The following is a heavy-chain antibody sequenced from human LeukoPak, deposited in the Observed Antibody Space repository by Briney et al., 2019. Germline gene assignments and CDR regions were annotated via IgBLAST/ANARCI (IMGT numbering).Heavy chain of an antibody. CDR1: GFTFSSYS. D-gene: IGHD3-9*01. CDR3: ARAPLGLSGYSY. J-gene: IGHJ4*02. Sequence: GGSLRLSCTASGFTFSSYSMNWVRQAPGKGLEWVSSISSSSSYIYYADPVKGRFTISRDNAKNSLYLQMNSLRAEDTAVYYCARAPLGLSGYSYWGQGTLVTVSS. V-gene: IGHV3-21*01. CDR2: ISSSSSYI.